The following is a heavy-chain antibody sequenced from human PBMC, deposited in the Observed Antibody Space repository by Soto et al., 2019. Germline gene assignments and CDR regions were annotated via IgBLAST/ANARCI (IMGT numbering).Heavy chain of an antibody. V-gene: IGHV1-18*01. CDR1: GYTFTSYV. J-gene: IGHJ6*03. Sequence: GASVKVSCKASGYTFTSYVISWVRQAPGQGLEWMGWISAYNGNTNYAQKLQGRVTMTTDTSTSTAYMELRSLRSDDTAVYYCAGEGSSSRSSYYYYMDGWGKGTTVTVSS. CDR3: AGEGSSSRSSYYYYMDG. CDR2: ISAYNGNT. D-gene: IGHD6-13*01.